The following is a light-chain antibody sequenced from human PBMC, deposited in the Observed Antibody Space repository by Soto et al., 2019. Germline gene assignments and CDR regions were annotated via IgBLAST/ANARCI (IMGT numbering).Light chain of an antibody. Sequence: DIQMTQSPFFMPASVGDRVTITCQASLDISNHLNWHQQKPGADAKVLIYDASKLETGVPSRFSGNGSGRDFTLTLSSLQPEDIATYQCQQFGKLPFTFGQGNKLEIK. CDR3: QQFGKLPFT. V-gene: IGKV1-33*01. J-gene: IGKJ2*01. CDR1: LDISNH. CDR2: DAS.